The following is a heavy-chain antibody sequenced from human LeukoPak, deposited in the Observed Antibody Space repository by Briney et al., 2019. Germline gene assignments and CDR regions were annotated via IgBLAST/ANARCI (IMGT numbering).Heavy chain of an antibody. Sequence: SVKVSCKASGGTFSSYAISWARQAPGQGLEWMGGIIPIFGTANYAQKFQGRVTITTDESTSTAYMELSSLRSEDTAVYYCAREGDIVATIDPYYYYMDVWGKGTTVTVSS. V-gene: IGHV1-69*05. D-gene: IGHD5-12*01. CDR2: IIPIFGTA. CDR3: AREGDIVATIDPYYYYMDV. CDR1: GGTFSSYA. J-gene: IGHJ6*03.